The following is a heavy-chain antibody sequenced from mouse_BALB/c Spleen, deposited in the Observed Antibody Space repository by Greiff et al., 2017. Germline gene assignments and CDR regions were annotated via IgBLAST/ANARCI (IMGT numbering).Heavy chain of an antibody. CDR2: ISSGGSYT. Sequence: EVKVVESGGGLVKPGGSLKLSCAASGFTFSSYAMSWVRQTPEKRLEWVATISSGGSYTYYPDSVKGRFTISRDNAKNTLYLQMSSLRSEDTAMYYCARDGRKYFDVWGAGTTVTVSS. CDR3: ARDGRKYFDV. V-gene: IGHV5-9-3*01. J-gene: IGHJ1*01. D-gene: IGHD2-3*01. CDR1: GFTFSSYA.